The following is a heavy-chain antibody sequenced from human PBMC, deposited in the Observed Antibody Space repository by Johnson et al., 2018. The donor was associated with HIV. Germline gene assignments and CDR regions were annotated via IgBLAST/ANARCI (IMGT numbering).Heavy chain of an antibody. D-gene: IGHD1-26*01. CDR3: AKGRWEATTYDDAFDI. J-gene: IGHJ3*02. CDR2: IRYDGSNK. CDR1: GFTFSSYG. V-gene: IGHV3-30*02. Sequence: QVQLVESGGGVVQPGGSLRLSCAASGFTFSSYGMHWVRQAPGQGLEWVAFIRYDGSNKYYADSVKGRFTISRDNSKNTLYLQMNSLRAEDTAVYYCAKGRWEATTYDDAFDIWGQGTMVTVSS.